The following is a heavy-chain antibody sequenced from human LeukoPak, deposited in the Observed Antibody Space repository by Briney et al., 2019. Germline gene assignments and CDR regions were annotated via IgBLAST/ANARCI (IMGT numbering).Heavy chain of an antibody. CDR2: IYYSGST. CDR3: LGYCSSTSCSRNAFDI. CDR1: GRSISSSCYA. Sequence: SQTLSLASTLAGRSISSSCYAWGWIRQPPGKDLEWVGSIYYSGSTYYNPSLKSRVTISVDTSKTQFSLKLSSVTAADTAVYYCLGYCSSTSCSRNAFDIWGQGTMVTVSS. V-gene: IGHV4-39*01. J-gene: IGHJ3*02. D-gene: IGHD2-2*01.